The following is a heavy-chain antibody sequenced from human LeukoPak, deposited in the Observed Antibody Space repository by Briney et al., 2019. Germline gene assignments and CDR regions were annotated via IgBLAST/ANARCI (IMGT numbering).Heavy chain of an antibody. D-gene: IGHD6-19*01. V-gene: IGHV1-69*05. J-gene: IGHJ5*02. CDR3: ASTHSSGWYDDWFDP. Sequence: SVKVSCKASGGTFSSYAISWVRQAPGQGLEWMGRIIPIFGTANCAQKFQGRVTITTDESTSTAYMELSSLRSEDTAVYYCASTHSSGWYDDWFDPWGQGTLVTVSS. CDR1: GGTFSSYA. CDR2: IIPIFGTA.